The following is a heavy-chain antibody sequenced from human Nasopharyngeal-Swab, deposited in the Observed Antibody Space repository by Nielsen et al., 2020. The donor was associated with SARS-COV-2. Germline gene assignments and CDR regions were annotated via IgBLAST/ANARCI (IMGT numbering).Heavy chain of an antibody. V-gene: IGHV3-53*05. D-gene: IGHD6-13*01. J-gene: IGHJ5*02. CDR1: GFTVSSNY. CDR3: ARVPKGSSSWGSWFDP. Sequence: GGSLRLSCAASGFTVSSNYMSWVRQAPGKGLEWVSVIYSGGSTYYADSVKGRFTISRDNSKNTLYLQMNSLRSEDTAVYYCARVPKGSSSWGSWFDPWGQGTLVTVSS. CDR2: IYSGGST.